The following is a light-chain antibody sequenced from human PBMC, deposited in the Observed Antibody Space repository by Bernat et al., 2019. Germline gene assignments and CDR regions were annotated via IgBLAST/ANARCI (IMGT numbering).Light chain of an antibody. V-gene: IGLV2-8*01. CDR3: SSYAGSNNFDV. CDR1: SSDVGAYNY. J-gene: IGLJ1*01. Sequence: QSALTQPPSASGSPGQSVTISCTGTSSDVGAYNYVSWYQQHPGKVPKLMIYEVTKRPSGVHDRFSGSKSGNTASLTVSGLQAEDEADYYCSSYAGSNNFDVFGTGTKVTVL. CDR2: EVT.